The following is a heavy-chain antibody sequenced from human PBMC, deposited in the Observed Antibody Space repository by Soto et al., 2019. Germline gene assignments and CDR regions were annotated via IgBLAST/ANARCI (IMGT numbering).Heavy chain of an antibody. CDR1: GFTFSSYW. D-gene: IGHD6-13*01. J-gene: IGHJ6*02. V-gene: IGHV3-74*01. CDR3: GRGGSGIYGMDS. Sequence: EVQLVKSRGGLVQPGGSLRLSCAASGFTFSSYWMHWVRHAPGKGLVWISRISRDGSSTNYADSVKGRFTISRDNAKNTLYLEINSLRADDTAVYFCGRGGSGIYGMDSWGQGTTVTVSS. CDR2: ISRDGSST.